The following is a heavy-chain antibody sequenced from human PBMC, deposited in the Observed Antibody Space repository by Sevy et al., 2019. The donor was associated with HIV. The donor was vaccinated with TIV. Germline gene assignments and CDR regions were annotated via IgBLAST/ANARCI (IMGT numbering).Heavy chain of an antibody. Sequence: GGSLRLSCVASGFTLNSYWMSWVRQAPGKGLEWVANIKQDGSVKYYVDSVKGRFTISGDNARNLRYLQRNSLRVEDTALYYCVRAIAADGSFWGQGTLVTVSS. J-gene: IGHJ4*02. D-gene: IGHD6-13*01. CDR2: IKQDGSVK. V-gene: IGHV3-7*01. CDR1: GFTLNSYW. CDR3: VRAIAADGSF.